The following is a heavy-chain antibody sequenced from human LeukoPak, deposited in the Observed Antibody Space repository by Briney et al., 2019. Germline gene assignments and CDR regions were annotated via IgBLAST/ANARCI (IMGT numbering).Heavy chain of an antibody. Sequence: GGSLRLSCAASGFTYSNAWMSWVRQAPGKGLEWVGRIKSKTDGGTTDYAAPVKGRFTISRDDSKNTLYLQMNSLKTEDTAVYYCTTVVDGNTIGDYFDYWGQGTLVTVSS. J-gene: IGHJ4*02. D-gene: IGHD1-26*01. CDR3: TTVVDGNTIGDYFDY. CDR1: GFTYSNAW. CDR2: IKSKTDGGTT. V-gene: IGHV3-15*01.